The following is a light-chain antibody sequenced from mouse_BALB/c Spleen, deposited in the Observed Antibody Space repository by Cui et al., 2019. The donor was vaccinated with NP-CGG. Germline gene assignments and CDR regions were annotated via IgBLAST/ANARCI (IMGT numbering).Light chain of an antibody. J-gene: IGLJ1*01. CDR1: TGAVITSNY. Sequence: QAVVTQESALTTSPGETVTLTCRSSTGAVITSNYANWVQEKPDHLFTGLIGGTNNRVPGVPARFSGSLIGDKAALTITGAQTEDEAIYFCPLWYSNHWVFGGGTKLTVL. CDR2: GTN. CDR3: PLWYSNHWV. V-gene: IGLV1*01.